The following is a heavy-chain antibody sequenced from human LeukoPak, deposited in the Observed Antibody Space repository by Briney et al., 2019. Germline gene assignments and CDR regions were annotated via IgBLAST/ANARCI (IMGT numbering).Heavy chain of an antibody. J-gene: IGHJ4*02. CDR2: IIPIFGTA. V-gene: IGHV1-69*05. CDR1: GGTFSSYA. D-gene: IGHD3-22*01. CDR3: ARATTFRYDSGQSFDY. Sequence: EASVKVSCKASGGTFSSYAISWVRQAPGQGLEWMGRIIPIFGTANYAQKFQGRVTITTDESTSTAYMELSSLRSEDTTVYYCARATTFRYDSGQSFDYWGQGTLVTVSS.